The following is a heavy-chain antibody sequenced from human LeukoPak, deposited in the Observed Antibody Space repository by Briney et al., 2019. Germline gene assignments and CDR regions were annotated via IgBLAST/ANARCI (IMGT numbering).Heavy chain of an antibody. V-gene: IGHV4-34*01. D-gene: IGHD3-22*01. J-gene: IGHJ1*01. CDR3: ASHLTYYYDSSGYMAEYFQH. CDR2: INHSGST. CDR1: GGSFSGYY. Sequence: PSETLSLTCAVYGGSFSGYYWSWIRQPPGKGLEWIGEINHSGSTNYNPSLKSRVTISVDTSKNQFSLKLSSVTAADTAVYYCASHLTYYYDSSGYMAEYFQHWGQGTLVTVSS.